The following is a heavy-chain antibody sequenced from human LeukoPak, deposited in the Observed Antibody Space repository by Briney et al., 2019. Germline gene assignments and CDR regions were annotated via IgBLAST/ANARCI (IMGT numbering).Heavy chain of an antibody. D-gene: IGHD1-26*01. J-gene: IGHJ3*02. CDR1: GFTFRSYS. CDR2: ISGSGGST. CDR3: AKECGSYYDEACDI. V-gene: IGHV3-23*01. Sequence: ADSLPHPRAVSGFTFRSYSMSWVRPPPGKGLAWVSAISGSGGSTYYADSVKGRFTISRDNSKNTLYLQMNSLRAENTAVYYCAKECGSYYDEACDIWGQGTMVTVSS.